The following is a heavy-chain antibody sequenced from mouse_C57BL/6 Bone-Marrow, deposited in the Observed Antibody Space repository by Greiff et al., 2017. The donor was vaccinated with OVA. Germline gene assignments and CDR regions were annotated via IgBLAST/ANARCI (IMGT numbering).Heavy chain of an antibody. D-gene: IGHD1-1*01. CDR2: INPNNGGT. V-gene: IGHV1-18*01. Sequence: EVQLQQSGPELVKPGASVKIPCKASGYTFTDYNMDWVKQSHGKSLEWIGDINPNNGGTNYNEKFKSKATLTVDKSSSTAYIQLSSLTSEDSAVYYCYGSSYRGDCWGQGTTLTVSS. CDR3: YGSSYRGDC. J-gene: IGHJ2*01. CDR1: GYTFTDYN.